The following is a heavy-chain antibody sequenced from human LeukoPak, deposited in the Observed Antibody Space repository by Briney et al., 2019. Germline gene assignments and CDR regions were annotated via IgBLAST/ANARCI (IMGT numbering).Heavy chain of an antibody. D-gene: IGHD4-17*01. CDR2: INSGGSVT. J-gene: IGHJ3*02. Sequence: GGSLRLSCAASGFSFSTYIMNWVRQAPGKGLEWVAIINSGGSVTYYADSVRGRFTISRDNAENSLYLQMNSLRDEDTAVYYCVRDNDDYKDDDFVYAFDIWGQGTMVTVSS. CDR3: VRDNDDYKDDDFVYAFDI. V-gene: IGHV3-48*02. CDR1: GFSFSTYI.